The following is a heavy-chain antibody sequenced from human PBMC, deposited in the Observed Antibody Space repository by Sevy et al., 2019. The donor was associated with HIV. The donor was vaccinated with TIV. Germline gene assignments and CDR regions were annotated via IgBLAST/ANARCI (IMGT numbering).Heavy chain of an antibody. Sequence: GGSLRLSCAASGFTFSSYAMSWVRQAPGKGLEWVSAISGSGGSTYYADSVKDRFTISRDNSKNTLYLQMNSLRAEDTAVYYCAKGSQYSSSFDAFDIWGQGTMVTVSS. V-gene: IGHV3-23*01. CDR3: AKGSQYSSSFDAFDI. J-gene: IGHJ3*02. CDR1: GFTFSSYA. CDR2: ISGSGGST. D-gene: IGHD6-6*01.